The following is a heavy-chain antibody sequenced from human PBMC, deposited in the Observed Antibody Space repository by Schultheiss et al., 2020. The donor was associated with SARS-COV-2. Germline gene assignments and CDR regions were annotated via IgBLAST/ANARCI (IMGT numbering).Heavy chain of an antibody. J-gene: IGHJ4*02. Sequence: GGSLRLSCTASGFTFGDYAMSWFRQAPGKGLEWVGFIRSKAYGGTTEYAASVKGRFTISRDDSKNTLYLQMNSLKTEDTAVYYCTTDPPYYDFWSGRLDYWGQGTLVTVSS. D-gene: IGHD3-3*01. CDR2: IRSKAYGGTT. CDR3: TTDPPYYDFWSGRLDY. V-gene: IGHV3-49*03. CDR1: GFTFGDYA.